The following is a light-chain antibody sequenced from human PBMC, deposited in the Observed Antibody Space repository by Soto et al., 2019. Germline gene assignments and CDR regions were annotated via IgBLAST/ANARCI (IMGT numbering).Light chain of an antibody. CDR1: QSVSSN. CDR2: GAS. CDR3: QQYNDWAPLT. J-gene: IGKJ4*01. Sequence: EIVMTQSPDTLSVSPGERATLSCRASQSVSSNLAWYQQKPGQAPRLLISGASTRATGIPARFSGSGSGTEFTLTISSLQSEDFAVYYCQQYNDWAPLTFGGGTKVEIK. V-gene: IGKV3D-15*01.